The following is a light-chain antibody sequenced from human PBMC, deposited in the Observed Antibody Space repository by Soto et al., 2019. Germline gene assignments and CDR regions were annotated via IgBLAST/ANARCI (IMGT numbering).Light chain of an antibody. CDR2: DGT. J-gene: IGKJ2*01. CDR3: QHRTNWPPYT. Sequence: EIVLTQAPATLSLSLGERATLSCRASQSVGGDLAWYQQKPGQAPRLLIFDGTNRAKGIPARFSGSGFGTGFTLTISSLEPDDFAVYYCQHRTNWPPYTFGQGTKLEIK. CDR1: QSVGGD. V-gene: IGKV3-11*01.